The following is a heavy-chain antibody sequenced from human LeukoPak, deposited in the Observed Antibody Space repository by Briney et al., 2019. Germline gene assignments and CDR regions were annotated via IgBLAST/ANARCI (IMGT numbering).Heavy chain of an antibody. V-gene: IGHV4-39*01. CDR1: GGSISSSSYY. D-gene: IGHD3-22*01. Sequence: SETLSLTCTVSGGSISSSSYYWGWIRQPPGKGLEWIGSIYCSGSTYYNPSLKSRVTISVDTSKNQFSLKLSSVTAADTAVYYCASGVDYYDSSGYFDYWGQGTLVTVSS. CDR2: IYCSGST. J-gene: IGHJ4*02. CDR3: ASGVDYYDSSGYFDY.